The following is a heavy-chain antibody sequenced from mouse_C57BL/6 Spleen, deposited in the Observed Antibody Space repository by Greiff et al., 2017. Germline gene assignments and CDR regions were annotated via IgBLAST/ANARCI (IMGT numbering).Heavy chain of an antibody. CDR1: GYAFSSYW. J-gene: IGHJ1*03. D-gene: IGHD1-1*01. Sequence: VQLQQSGAELVKPGASVKISCKASGYAFSSYWMNWVKQRPGKGLEWIGQIYPGDGDTNYNGKFKGKATLTADKSSSTAYMRLSSLTSEDSAVYFCARSYGSSYWYFDVWGTGTTVTVSS. V-gene: IGHV1-80*01. CDR2: IYPGDGDT. CDR3: ARSYGSSYWYFDV.